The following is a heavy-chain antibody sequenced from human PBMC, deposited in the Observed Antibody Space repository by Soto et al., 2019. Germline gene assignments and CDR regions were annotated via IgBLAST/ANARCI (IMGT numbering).Heavy chain of an antibody. D-gene: IGHD4-17*01. J-gene: IGHJ4*02. CDR2: ISSSSSYI. V-gene: IGHV3-21*01. Sequence: EVQLVESGGGLVKPGGSLRLSCAASGFTFSSYSMNWVRQAPGKGLEWVSSISSSSSYIYYADSVKGRFTISRDNAKNSLYLQMNSLRAEDTAVYYCARGYYGDYKEYYFDYWSQGTLVTVSS. CDR1: GFTFSSYS. CDR3: ARGYYGDYKEYYFDY.